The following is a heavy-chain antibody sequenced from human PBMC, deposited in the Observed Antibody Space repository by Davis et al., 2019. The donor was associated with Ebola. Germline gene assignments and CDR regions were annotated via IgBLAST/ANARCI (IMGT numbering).Heavy chain of an antibody. CDR3: ARRFIAARFLVVYGMDV. Sequence: GESLKISCAASGFTFSSYSMNWVRQAPGKGLEWVSYISSSSSTIYYADSVKGRFTISRDNAKNSLYLQMNSLRAEDTAVYYCARRFIAARFLVVYGMDVWGQGTTVTVSS. D-gene: IGHD6-6*01. V-gene: IGHV3-48*04. CDR2: ISSSSSTI. J-gene: IGHJ6*02. CDR1: GFTFSSYS.